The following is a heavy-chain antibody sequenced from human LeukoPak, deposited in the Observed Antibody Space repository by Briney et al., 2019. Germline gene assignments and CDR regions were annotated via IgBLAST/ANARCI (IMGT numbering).Heavy chain of an antibody. D-gene: IGHD1-26*01. V-gene: IGHV3-21*01. CDR1: GFTFSSHN. Sequence: GGSLRLSCAASGFTFSSHNMNWVRQAPGKGLEWVSSISSSSSYIYYADSVKGRFTISRDNAKNSLYLQMNSLSPDDTAVYFCARDPYSGNYGNDYYYYMDVWGKGTTVTVSS. CDR3: ARDPYSGNYGNDYYYYMDV. CDR2: ISSSSSYI. J-gene: IGHJ6*03.